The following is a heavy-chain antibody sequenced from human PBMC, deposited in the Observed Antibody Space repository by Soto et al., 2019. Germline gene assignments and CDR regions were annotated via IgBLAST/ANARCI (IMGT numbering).Heavy chain of an antibody. Sequence: GGSLRLSCAASGFTFNSYAMHCVRQAPGEGLEWLAVISYDGGTKYYADSVRGRFTISRDRSKNTMDMQMNSLRPEDTAVYYCAAPIGAYDLSNWFAPWAQGTLVTLS. D-gene: IGHD5-12*01. V-gene: IGHV3-30*03. J-gene: IGHJ5*02. CDR1: GFTFNSYA. CDR3: AAPIGAYDLSNWFAP. CDR2: ISYDGGTK.